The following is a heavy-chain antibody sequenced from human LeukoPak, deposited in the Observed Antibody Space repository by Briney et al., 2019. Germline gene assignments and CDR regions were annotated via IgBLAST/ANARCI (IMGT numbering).Heavy chain of an antibody. CDR3: ARPIRGSYVEDVFDI. D-gene: IGHD1-26*01. Sequence: ASVKVSCKTSGYTFSDYYLHWVRQAPGQGLEWMAWINPSSGGTKNAQKFQGRVTMTRDTSISTGFMELSRLRSDDTAVYYCARPIRGSYVEDVFDIWGQGTMVTVSA. CDR1: GYTFSDYY. CDR2: INPSSGGT. V-gene: IGHV1-2*02. J-gene: IGHJ3*02.